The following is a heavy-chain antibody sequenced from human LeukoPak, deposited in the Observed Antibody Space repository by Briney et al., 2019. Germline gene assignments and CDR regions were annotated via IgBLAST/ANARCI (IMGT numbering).Heavy chain of an antibody. D-gene: IGHD7-27*01. J-gene: IGHJ4*02. CDR1: GGSISRYY. V-gene: IGHV4-59*01. CDR2: MYYSGST. Sequence: SETLSLTCTVYGGSISRYYWSWIRQPPGKGLEGIGYMYYSGSTNYNPSLKSRVTISVDTSKNQFSLNLSSVTAADTAVYYCASRKLGNDYWGQGTLVTVSS. CDR3: ASRKLGNDY.